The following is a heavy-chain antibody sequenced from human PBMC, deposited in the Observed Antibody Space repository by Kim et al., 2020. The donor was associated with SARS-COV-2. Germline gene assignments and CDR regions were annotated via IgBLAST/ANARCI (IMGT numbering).Heavy chain of an antibody. D-gene: IGHD6-19*01. J-gene: IGHJ5*02. V-gene: IGHV4-38-2*02. CDR1: GYSISSGYY. Sequence: SETLSLTCTVSGYSISSGYYWGWIRQPPGKGLEWIGSIYHSGSTYYNPSLKSRVTISVDTSKNQFSLKLSSVTAADTAVYYCARDSLGAYSSGLKSGWFDPWGQGTLVTVSS. CDR2: IYHSGST. CDR3: ARDSLGAYSSGLKSGWFDP.